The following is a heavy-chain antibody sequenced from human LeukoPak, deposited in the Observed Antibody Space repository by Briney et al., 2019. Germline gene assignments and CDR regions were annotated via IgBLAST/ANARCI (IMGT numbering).Heavy chain of an antibody. V-gene: IGHV4-39*07. CDR1: GGSISSSSYY. CDR2: IYYSGST. J-gene: IGHJ4*02. CDR3: ARGGGQWLVLSY. Sequence: SETLSLTCTVSGGSISSSSYYWGWIRQPPGKGLEWIGSIYYSGSTYYNPSLKSRVTISVDTSKNQFSLKLSSVTAADTAVYYCARGGGQWLVLSYWGQGTLVTVSS. D-gene: IGHD6-19*01.